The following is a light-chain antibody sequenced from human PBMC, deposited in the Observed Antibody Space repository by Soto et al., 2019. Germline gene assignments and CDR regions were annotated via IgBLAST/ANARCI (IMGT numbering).Light chain of an antibody. CDR3: CSYAGSSILV. Sequence: QSALTQPASVSGSPGQSITISCTGTSSDVGSYNLVSWYQQHPGKAPKLMIYEGNKRPSGVSNRFSGSKSGNTASLRISGLQAEDEADYYCCSYAGSSILVFGGGTKLTVL. V-gene: IGLV2-23*01. J-gene: IGLJ2*01. CDR1: SSDVGSYNL. CDR2: EGN.